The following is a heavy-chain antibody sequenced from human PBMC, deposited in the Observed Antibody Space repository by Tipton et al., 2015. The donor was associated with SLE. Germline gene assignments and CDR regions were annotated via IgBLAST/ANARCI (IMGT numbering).Heavy chain of an antibody. J-gene: IGHJ3*02. Sequence: LRLSCAVSGYSISSGYYWGWIRQPPGKGLEWIGSIYHSGSTYYNPSLKSRVTISVDTSKNQFSLKLSSVTAADTAVYYCARVVDAFDIWGQGTMVTVSS. CDR1: GYSISSGYY. V-gene: IGHV4-38-2*01. CDR3: ARVVDAFDI. CDR2: IYHSGST.